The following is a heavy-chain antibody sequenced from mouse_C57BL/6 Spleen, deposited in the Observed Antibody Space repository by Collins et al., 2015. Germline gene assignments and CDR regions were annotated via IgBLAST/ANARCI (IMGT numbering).Heavy chain of an antibody. V-gene: IGHV14-4*01. CDR2: IDPENGDT. CDR3: TTSGYDKEAMDY. D-gene: IGHD3-1*01. Sequence: EVQLQQSGAELVRPGASVKLSCTASGFNIKDDYMHWVKQRPEQGLEWIGWIDPENGDTEYASKLQGKATITADTSSNTAYLQLSSLTSEDTAVYYCTTSGYDKEAMDYWGQGTSVTVSS. CDR1: GFNIKDDY. J-gene: IGHJ4*01.